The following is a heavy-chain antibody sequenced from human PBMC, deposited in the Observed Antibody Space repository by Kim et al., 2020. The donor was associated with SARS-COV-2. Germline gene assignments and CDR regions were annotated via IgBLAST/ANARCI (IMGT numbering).Heavy chain of an antibody. J-gene: IGHJ4*02. V-gene: IGHV6-1*01. Sequence: SQTLSLTCAISGDSVSSNSATWNWIRQSPSRGLEWLGRTYYRSTLYNDYAASVKSRITITPETSKNQFSPQLNSVTPEDTAVYYCARVSAVTGIFDYWGQGTLVAVSS. CDR2: TYYRSTLYN. CDR1: GDSVSSNSAT. CDR3: ARVSAVTGIFDY. D-gene: IGHD2-21*02.